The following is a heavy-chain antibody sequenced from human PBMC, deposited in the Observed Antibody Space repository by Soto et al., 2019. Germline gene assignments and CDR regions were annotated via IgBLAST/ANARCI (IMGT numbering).Heavy chain of an antibody. V-gene: IGHV4-61*01. CDR1: GRSVSSGSYY. CDR3: ARGGQGSGSYYYYGMDV. D-gene: IGHD3-10*01. CDR2: IYYSGST. Sequence: SETLSLTCTVSGRSVSSGSYYWSWIRQPPGKGLEWIGYIYYSGSTNYNPSLKSRVTISVDTSKNQFSLKLSSVTAADTAVYYCARGGQGSGSYYYYGMDVWGQGTTVTVSS. J-gene: IGHJ6*02.